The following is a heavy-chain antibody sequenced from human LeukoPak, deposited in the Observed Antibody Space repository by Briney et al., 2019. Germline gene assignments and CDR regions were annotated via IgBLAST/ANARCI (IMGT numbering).Heavy chain of an antibody. CDR2: IYTSGST. V-gene: IGHV4-4*07. CDR1: GGSISSYY. D-gene: IGHD3-22*01. CDR3: ARGQNYYDSSGYSTSWGFDY. J-gene: IGHJ4*02. Sequence: SPSETLSLTCTVSGGSISSYYWSWIRQPAGKGLEWIGRIYTSGSTNYNPSLKSRVTMSVDTSKNQFSLKLSSVTAADTAVYYCARGQNYYDSSGYSTSWGFDYWGQGTLVTVSS.